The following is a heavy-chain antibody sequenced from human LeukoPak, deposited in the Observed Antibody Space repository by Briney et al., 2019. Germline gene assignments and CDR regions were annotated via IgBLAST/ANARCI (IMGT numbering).Heavy chain of an antibody. CDR1: GFTFSSYS. CDR2: MKEDGSEI. Sequence: GGSLRLSCAVSGFTFSSYSMRWVRQAPGKGLEWVADMKEDGSEIFYVDSVKGRFTISRDNAKNSLYLQMNNLRAEDTAVYYCARPRGCGSTRCNNFDYWGQGTLVTVSS. J-gene: IGHJ4*02. V-gene: IGHV3-7*01. CDR3: ARPRGCGSTRCNNFDY. D-gene: IGHD2-2*01.